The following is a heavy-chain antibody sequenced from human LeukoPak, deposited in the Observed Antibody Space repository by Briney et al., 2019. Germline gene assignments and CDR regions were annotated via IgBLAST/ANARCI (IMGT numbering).Heavy chain of an antibody. D-gene: IGHD1-7*01. V-gene: IGHV4-4*07. CDR3: AREISRYNWNYEDYMDV. CDR2: IYTSGST. Sequence: SETLSLTCTVSGCSISSYYWSWIRQPAGKGLEWIWRIYTSGSTKYNPSLKSRVTMSVDTSKNKFSLKLSSVTAADTAVYYCAREISRYNWNYEDYMDVWGKGTTVTVSS. J-gene: IGHJ6*03. CDR1: GCSISSYY.